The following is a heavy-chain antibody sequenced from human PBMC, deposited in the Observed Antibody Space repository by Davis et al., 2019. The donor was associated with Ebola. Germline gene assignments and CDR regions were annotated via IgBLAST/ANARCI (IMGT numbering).Heavy chain of an antibody. D-gene: IGHD5-18*01. J-gene: IGHJ4*02. CDR2: IKSKTDGGTT. Sequence: GESLKISCAASGFTFSNAWMNWVRQAPGKGLEWVGRIKSKTDGGTTDYAAPVKGRFTISRDDSKNTLYLQMNSLKTEDTAVYYCTTVGGYSYGRVDYWGQGTLVTVSS. CDR3: TTVGGYSYGRVDY. V-gene: IGHV3-15*07. CDR1: GFTFSNAW.